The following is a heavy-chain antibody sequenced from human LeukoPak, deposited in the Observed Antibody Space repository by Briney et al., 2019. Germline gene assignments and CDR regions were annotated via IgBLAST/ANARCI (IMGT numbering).Heavy chain of an antibody. V-gene: IGHV4-34*01. J-gene: IGHJ4*02. D-gene: IGHD3-10*01. CDR3: AGDVVGDYGSGRLFDN. CDR2: INHSGST. Sequence: GSLRLSCAASGFTFSSYGMHWVRQPPGKGLEWIGEINHSGSTNYNPSLKSRVTISVDTSKNQFSLKLSSVTASYTAVYYCAGDVVGDYGSGRLFDNWGQGTPVTVSS. CDR1: GFTFSSYG.